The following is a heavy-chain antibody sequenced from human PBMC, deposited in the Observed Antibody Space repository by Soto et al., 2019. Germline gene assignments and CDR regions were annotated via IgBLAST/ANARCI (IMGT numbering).Heavy chain of an antibody. J-gene: IGHJ4*02. Sequence: SETLSLTCTVSGGSISGYYWSWIRQPPEKSLELIGYVYSSGTTNYNPSLKSRVTIFVDTSKNQFSLKLSSVTAADTAVYYCARGRFDYWGQGTLVTVSS. CDR2: VYSSGTT. CDR3: ARGRFDY. CDR1: GGSISGYY. V-gene: IGHV4-4*08.